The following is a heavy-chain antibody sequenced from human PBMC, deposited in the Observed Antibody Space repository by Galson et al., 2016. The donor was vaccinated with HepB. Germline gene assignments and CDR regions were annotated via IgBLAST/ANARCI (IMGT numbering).Heavy chain of an antibody. CDR3: AGHLRMGRTSNGLDV. J-gene: IGHJ6*02. CDR1: GDSDSSNNAI. Sequence: CAISGDSDSSNNAIWNWIRQSPSRGLEWLGRTYYRSKWYNDYGVSVKSRITISPDTSKNQFSLQLTSVTPEDTAVYYCAGHLRMGRTSNGLDVWGQGTTVTVSS. V-gene: IGHV6-1*01. D-gene: IGHD1/OR15-1a*01. CDR2: TYYRSKWYN.